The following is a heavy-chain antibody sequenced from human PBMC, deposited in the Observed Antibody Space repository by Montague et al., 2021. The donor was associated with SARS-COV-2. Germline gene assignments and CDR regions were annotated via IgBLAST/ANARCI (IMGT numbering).Heavy chain of an antibody. CDR2: IYYSGSA. V-gene: IGHV4-39*07. CDR3: AGDIPPQNSDCGGAIDY. CDR1: DDSISSSSYY. Sequence: SDTLSLTCIVSDDSISSSSYYWGWIRQPPGKGLEYIGSIYYSGSAYYNPSLKSRVTISIDTSKNQFSLKLNSVTAADTAVYYCAGDIPPQNSDCGGAIDYWDQGTLVTVSS. D-gene: IGHD2-21*01. J-gene: IGHJ4*02.